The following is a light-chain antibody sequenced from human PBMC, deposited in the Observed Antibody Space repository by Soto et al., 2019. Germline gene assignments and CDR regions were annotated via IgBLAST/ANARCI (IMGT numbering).Light chain of an antibody. Sequence: QSALTQPASVSGSPGQSITISCTGTSSDVGGYNYVSWYQQHPGKAPKLMIYDVSNRPSGVSNRFSGSKSGNTASLTISGLQAEDEADYYCSSYTSSSKVCGTGTQFTVL. J-gene: IGLJ1*01. V-gene: IGLV2-14*01. CDR1: SSDVGGYNY. CDR2: DVS. CDR3: SSYTSSSKV.